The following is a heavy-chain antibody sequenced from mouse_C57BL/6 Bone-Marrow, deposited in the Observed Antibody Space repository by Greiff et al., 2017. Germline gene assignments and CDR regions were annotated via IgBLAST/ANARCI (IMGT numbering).Heavy chain of an antibody. D-gene: IGHD4-1*01. CDR2: ISDGGSYT. CDR1: GFTFSSYA. V-gene: IGHV5-4*01. CDR3: ARDLTGTRYAMDY. Sequence: EVKLMESGGGLVKPGGSLKLSCAASGFTFSSYAMSWVRQTPEKRLEWVATISDGGSYTYYPDNVKGRFTISRDNAKNNLYLQMSHLKSEDTAMYYCARDLTGTRYAMDYWGQGTSVTVSS. J-gene: IGHJ4*01.